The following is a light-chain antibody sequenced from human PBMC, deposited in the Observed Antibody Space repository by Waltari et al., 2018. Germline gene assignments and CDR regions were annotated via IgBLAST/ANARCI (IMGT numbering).Light chain of an antibody. CDR3: QQYNSESYT. J-gene: IGKJ2*01. Sequence: DIQMTQSPSTLSASVGDSVTLTCRAKESITNWLAWYQHTPGKAPKLLIYRASTLERGVPSRFSGSGSGTEFTLTISSLQPDDFATYYCQQYNSESYTFGQGTKLEIK. CDR1: ESITNW. CDR2: RAS. V-gene: IGKV1-5*03.